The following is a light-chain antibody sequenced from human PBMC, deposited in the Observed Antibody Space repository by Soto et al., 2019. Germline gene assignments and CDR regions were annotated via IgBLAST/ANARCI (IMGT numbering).Light chain of an antibody. CDR2: AAS. Sequence: IQVTQSPSSLSSSLLDRFSISCLASQDIAGYLAWYQHKPGRAPELLIHAASSLQSGVPSRFSGSGSGTDFTLTINSLQPEDFATYYCQQAYSFPITFGQGTRLEIK. J-gene: IGKJ5*01. CDR1: QDIAGY. V-gene: IGKV1D-12*01. CDR3: QQAYSFPIT.